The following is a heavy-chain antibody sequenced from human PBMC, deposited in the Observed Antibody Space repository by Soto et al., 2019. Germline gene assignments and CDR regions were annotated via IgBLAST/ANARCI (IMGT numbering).Heavy chain of an antibody. CDR3: ARHGREYSSSSFRSHYYYYYGMDV. D-gene: IGHD6-6*01. CDR1: GGSISSSSYY. V-gene: IGHV4-39*01. CDR2: IYYSGST. J-gene: IGHJ6*02. Sequence: KASETLSLTCTVSGGSISSSSYYWGWIRQPPGKGLEWIGSIYYSGSTYYNPSLKSRVTISVDTSKNQFSLKLSSVTAADTAVYYCARHGREYSSSSFRSHYYYYYGMDVWGQGTTVTVSS.